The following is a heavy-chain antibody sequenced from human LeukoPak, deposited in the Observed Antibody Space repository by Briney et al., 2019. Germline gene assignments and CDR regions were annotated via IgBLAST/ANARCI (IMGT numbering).Heavy chain of an antibody. CDR1: GGTFSSYT. J-gene: IGHJ4*02. CDR3: ARDPGDDSSGYYHY. CDR2: IIPILGIA. Sequence: ASVKVSCKASGGTFSSYTISWVRQASGQGLEWMGRIIPILGIANYAQKFQGRVTITADKSTSTAYMELSSLRSEDTAVYYCARDPGDDSSGYYHYWGQGTLVTVSS. V-gene: IGHV1-69*04. D-gene: IGHD3-22*01.